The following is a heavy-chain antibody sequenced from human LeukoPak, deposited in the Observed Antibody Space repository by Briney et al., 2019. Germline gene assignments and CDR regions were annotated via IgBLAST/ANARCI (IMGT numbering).Heavy chain of an antibody. CDR1: GGSISSYY. CDR3: ARESRRSYCNEY. J-gene: IGHJ4*02. V-gene: IGHV4-59*01. CDR2: IYYSGST. Sequence: SETLSLTCTVSGGSISSYYWSWIRQPPGKGLEWIGYIYYSGSTNYNPSLKSRVTISVETSKNQFSLKLSSVTAADTAVYYCARESRRSYCNEYWGQGALVTVSS. D-gene: IGHD3-10*01.